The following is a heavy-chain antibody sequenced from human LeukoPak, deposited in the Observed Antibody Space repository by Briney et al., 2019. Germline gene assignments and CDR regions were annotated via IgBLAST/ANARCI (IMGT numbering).Heavy chain of an antibody. J-gene: IGHJ4*02. CDR2: IYYSGST. CDR1: GGSISSSSYY. D-gene: IGHD6-13*01. CDR3: ARGKNGAAAAFDY. Sequence: PSETLSLTCTVSGGSISSSSYYWGWIRQPPGKGLEWIGSIYYSGSTYYNPSLKSRVTISVDTSKNPFSLKLSSVTAADTAVYYCARGKNGAAAAFDYWGQGTLVTVSS. V-gene: IGHV4-39*07.